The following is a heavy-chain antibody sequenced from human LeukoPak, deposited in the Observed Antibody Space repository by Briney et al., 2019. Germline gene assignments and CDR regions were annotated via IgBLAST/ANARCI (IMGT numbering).Heavy chain of an antibody. Sequence: AASVKVSCKASGYTFTGYYMHWVRQAPGQGLEWMGWINPNSGGTNYAQKFQGWVTMTRDTSISTAYMELSRLRSDDTAVYYCARVRRGSDYYGMDVWGQGTTVTVSS. D-gene: IGHD1-26*01. J-gene: IGHJ6*02. V-gene: IGHV1-2*04. CDR1: GYTFTGYY. CDR3: ARVRRGSDYYGMDV. CDR2: INPNSGGT.